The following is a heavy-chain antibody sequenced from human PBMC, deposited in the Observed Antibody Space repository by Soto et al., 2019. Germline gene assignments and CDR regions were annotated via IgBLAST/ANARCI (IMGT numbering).Heavy chain of an antibody. CDR1: GYSFINHW. Sequence: GESLKISCKASGYSFINHWIGWVRQMPGKGLEWMGIIYPGDSDTKYGPSFQGQVSISADKSINTAYLEWSSLKASDTAMYYCATTMGGTADNAFYLWGQGTMVT. J-gene: IGHJ3*01. D-gene: IGHD1-1*01. CDR2: IYPGDSDT. V-gene: IGHV5-51*01. CDR3: ATTMGGTADNAFYL.